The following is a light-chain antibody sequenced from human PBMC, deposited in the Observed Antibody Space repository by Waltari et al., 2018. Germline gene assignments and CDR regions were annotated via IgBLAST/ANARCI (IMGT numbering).Light chain of an antibody. V-gene: IGKV3-15*01. CDR1: QCVSSN. Sequence: EIVMTQTPATLSVSPGERATLSCRASQCVSSNLAWYQHKPGQAPRPLIYDASTRDTGIPDRFSGSGSGTEFTLTISSLQSEDFAFYYCQQYNNWPPLTFGGGTKVEIK. CDR3: QQYNNWPPLT. CDR2: DAS. J-gene: IGKJ4*01.